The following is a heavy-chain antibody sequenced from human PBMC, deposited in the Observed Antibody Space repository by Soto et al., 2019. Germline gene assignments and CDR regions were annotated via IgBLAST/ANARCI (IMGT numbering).Heavy chain of an antibody. D-gene: IGHD3-3*01. CDR2: IIPIFGTA. J-gene: IGHJ4*02. V-gene: IGHV1-69*13. CDR3: ARALGASIFGMVITREY. Sequence: SVKVSCKASGGTFSSYAISWVRQAPGQGLEWMGWIIPIFGTAKYAQKFHGRVTITADAATRAGYREVSSLSYEDAAVSYRARALGASIFGMVITREYWGQGTLVTVAS. CDR1: GGTFSSYA.